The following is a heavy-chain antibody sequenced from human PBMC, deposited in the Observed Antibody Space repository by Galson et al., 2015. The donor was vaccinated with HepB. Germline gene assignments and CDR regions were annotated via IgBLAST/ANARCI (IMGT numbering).Heavy chain of an antibody. V-gene: IGHV4-39*07. D-gene: IGHD5-12*01. Sequence: LSLTCTVSGGSINSSNYYWVWIRQSPGKGLEWIGSMHYSGSTYQNPSLKSRVTIPIDTSKNQFSLKLSSVTAADTAVYYCARGGHTVATMYYWFDSWGQGTLVTVSS. CDR1: GGSINSSNYY. CDR2: MHYSGST. CDR3: ARGGHTVATMYYWFDS. J-gene: IGHJ5*01.